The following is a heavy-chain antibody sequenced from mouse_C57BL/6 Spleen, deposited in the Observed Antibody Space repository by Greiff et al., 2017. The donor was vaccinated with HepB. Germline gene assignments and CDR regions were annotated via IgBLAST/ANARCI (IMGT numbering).Heavy chain of an antibody. CDR1: GYTFTSYW. CDR2: IDPSDSET. V-gene: IGHV1-52*01. CDR3: ARGYGNYGAWFAY. J-gene: IGHJ3*01. Sequence: VQLQQPGAELVRPGSSVKLSCKASGYTFTSYWMHWVKQRPIQGLEWIGNIDPSDSETHYNQKFKDKATLTVDKSSSTAYMQLSSLTSEDSAVYYCARGYGNYGAWFAYWGQGTLVTVSA. D-gene: IGHD2-1*01.